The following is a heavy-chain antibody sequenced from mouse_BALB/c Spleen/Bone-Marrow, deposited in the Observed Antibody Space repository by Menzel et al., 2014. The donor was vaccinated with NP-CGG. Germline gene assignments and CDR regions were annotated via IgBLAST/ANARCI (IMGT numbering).Heavy chain of an antibody. CDR2: INPTTDYT. CDR3: ARDVDY. J-gene: IGHJ2*01. V-gene: IGHV1-7*01. CDR1: GYTFSTYW. Sequence: VQVVESGAELAKPGASVKMSCKASGYTFSTYWMHWVKQRPGQGLEWIGYINPTTDYTEYNQKFKDKATLTADRSSSTAYMQLSSLTSVDSAVYYCARDVDYWGQGTTLTVSS.